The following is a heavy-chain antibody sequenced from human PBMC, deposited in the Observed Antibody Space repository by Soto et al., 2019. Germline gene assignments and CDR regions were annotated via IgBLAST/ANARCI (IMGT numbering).Heavy chain of an antibody. D-gene: IGHD6-6*01. CDR1: GFTFSSYG. V-gene: IGHV3-33*08. CDR2: IWYDGSNK. CDR3: ARAQQLVVGYYYYDMDV. Sequence: GGSLRLSCAASGFTFSSYGMHWVRQAPGKGLEWVAVIWYDGSNKYYADSVKGRFTISRDNSKNTLYLQMNSLRAEDAAVYYCARAQQLVVGYYYYDMDVWGKGTMVTVSS. J-gene: IGHJ6*03.